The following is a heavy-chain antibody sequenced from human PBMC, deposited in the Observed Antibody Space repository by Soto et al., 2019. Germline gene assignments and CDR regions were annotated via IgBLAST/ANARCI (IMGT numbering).Heavy chain of an antibody. CDR2: ISSYNGNT. CDR3: ARDLGGQIVDY. CDR1: GYTFTSYG. D-gene: IGHD3-22*01. Sequence: QVQLVQSGAEVKKPGASVKVSCKASGYTFTSYGISWVRQAPGQGLEWMGWISSYNGNTKYAQKLQGRVTMTTDTSTSTDYMELRSLRSDDTAVYYCARDLGGQIVDYWGQGTLVTVSS. V-gene: IGHV1-18*01. J-gene: IGHJ4*02.